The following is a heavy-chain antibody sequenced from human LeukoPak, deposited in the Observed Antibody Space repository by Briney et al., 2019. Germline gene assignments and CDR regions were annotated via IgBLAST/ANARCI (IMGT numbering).Heavy chain of an antibody. CDR3: AKLFLSSVRGVNDY. CDR1: GFTFSNYA. D-gene: IGHD3-10*01. Sequence: PGGSLRLSCAASGFTFSNYAMRWVRQAPGKGLEWVSGISGSGDSTYYADSVKGRFTISRDNSKNTLYLQMNSLRAEDTAVYYCAKLFLSSVRGVNDYWGQGTLVTVSS. J-gene: IGHJ4*02. CDR2: ISGSGDST. V-gene: IGHV3-23*01.